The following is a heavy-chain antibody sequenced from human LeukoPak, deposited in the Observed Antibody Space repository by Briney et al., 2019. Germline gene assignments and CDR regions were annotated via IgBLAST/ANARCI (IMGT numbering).Heavy chain of an antibody. CDR1: GYTFTSYY. V-gene: IGHV1-46*01. D-gene: IGHD4-11*01. CDR2: INPSGGST. CDR3: ARATQIRDYSSNY. J-gene: IGHJ4*02. Sequence: ASVKVSFTASGYTFTSYYMHWVRQAPGQGLEWMGIINPSGGSTSYAQKFQGRVTMTRDTSTSTVYMELSSLRSKDTAVYYCARATQIRDYSSNYWGQGTLVTVSS.